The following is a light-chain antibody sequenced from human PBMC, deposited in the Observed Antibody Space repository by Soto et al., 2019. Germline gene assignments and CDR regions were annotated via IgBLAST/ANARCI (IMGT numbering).Light chain of an antibody. CDR1: QSVSSN. V-gene: IGKV3-15*01. CDR2: GAS. Sequence: EIVMTQSPATLSVSPGERATLSCRASQSVSSNLAWYQQKPGQAPRLLIYGASTRATGIPARFSGRGSGTAFSLTISSLQSEDFAVYYCQQYNNWPRGLTFGGGTKVEIK. CDR3: QQYNNWPRGLT. J-gene: IGKJ4*01.